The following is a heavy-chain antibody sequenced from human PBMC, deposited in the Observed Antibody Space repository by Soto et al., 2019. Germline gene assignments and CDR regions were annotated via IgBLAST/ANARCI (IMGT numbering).Heavy chain of an antibody. CDR3: ARDAPRRGITMIVVVTFDY. J-gene: IGHJ4*02. CDR1: GFTFSSYS. CDR2: ISSSSSTI. D-gene: IGHD3-22*01. Sequence: GGSLRLSCAASGFTFSSYSMNWVRQAPGKGLEWVSYISSSSSTIYYADSVKGRFTISRDNAKNSLYLQMNSLRDEDTAVYYCARDAPRRGITMIVVVTFDYWGQGTLVTVSS. V-gene: IGHV3-48*02.